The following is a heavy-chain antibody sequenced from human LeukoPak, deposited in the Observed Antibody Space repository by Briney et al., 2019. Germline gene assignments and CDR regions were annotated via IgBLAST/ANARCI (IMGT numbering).Heavy chain of an antibody. CDR2: TYYRGST. J-gene: IGHJ4*02. D-gene: IGHD5-18*01. V-gene: IGHV4-39*01. Sequence: SETLSLTCTVSGGSVSSSNYYWGWIRQPPGKGLEWIGSTYYRGSTEYNPSLKSRVTISVDASKNQFSLKLSSVTAADTAVYYCVRQGGYSHGSVLGHWGQGTLVTVSS. CDR3: VRQGGYSHGSVLGH. CDR1: GGSVSSSNYY.